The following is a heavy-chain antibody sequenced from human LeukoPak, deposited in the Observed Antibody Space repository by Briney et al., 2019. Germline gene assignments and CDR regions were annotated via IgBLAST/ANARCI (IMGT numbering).Heavy chain of an antibody. J-gene: IGHJ4*02. D-gene: IGHD1-14*01. CDR2: ISYDGSNK. V-gene: IGHV3-30-3*01. CDR3: ARGLTESDY. CDR1: GFTFSSYA. Sequence: PGGSLRLSCAASGFTFSSYAMSWVRQAPGKGLEWVAVISYDGSNKYYADSVKGRFTISRDNSKNTLYLQMNSLRAEDTAVYYCARGLTESDYWGQGTLVTVSS.